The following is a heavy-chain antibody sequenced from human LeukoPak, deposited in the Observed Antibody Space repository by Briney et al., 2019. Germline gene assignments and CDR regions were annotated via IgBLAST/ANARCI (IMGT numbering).Heavy chain of an antibody. V-gene: IGHV4-31*03. CDR2: IYYSGST. CDR3: ARGYDSSGYYLGY. CDR1: GGSISSGGYY. Sequence: PSETLSLTCTVSGGSISSGGYYWSWIRQHPGKGLEWIRYIYYSGSTYYNPPLKSRVTISVDTSKNQFSLKLSSVTAADTAVYYCARGYDSSGYYLGYWGQGTLVTVSS. J-gene: IGHJ4*02. D-gene: IGHD3-22*01.